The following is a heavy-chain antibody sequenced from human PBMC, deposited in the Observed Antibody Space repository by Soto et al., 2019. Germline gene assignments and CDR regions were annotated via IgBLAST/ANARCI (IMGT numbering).Heavy chain of an antibody. D-gene: IGHD3-3*01. V-gene: IGHV1-69*01. J-gene: IGHJ6*02. CDR3: ARSGTIFGVVTIAGYYYGMDV. Sequence: VNVARAAAGGSVIISACSRVREGYGKGLEMMGGITPIFRTANYAQKFQGRVTITADESTSTAYMELSSLRSEDTAVYDCARSGTIFGVVTIAGYYYGMDVTDQGPTVTVS. CDR1: GGSVIISA. CDR2: ITPIFRTA.